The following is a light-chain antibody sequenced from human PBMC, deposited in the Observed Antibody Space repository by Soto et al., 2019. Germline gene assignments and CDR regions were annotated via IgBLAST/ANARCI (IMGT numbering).Light chain of an antibody. CDR1: SSDVGGYNY. Sequence: QSALTQPASVSGSPGQSITISCTGTSSDVGGYNYASWYQHHPGRAPKLMIYEVSNRPSGVSNRFSGSKSGNSASLTISGLQAEDEADYYCSSYTSSSTPCVFGTGTKVTVL. V-gene: IGLV2-14*01. CDR3: SSYTSSSTPCV. J-gene: IGLJ1*01. CDR2: EVS.